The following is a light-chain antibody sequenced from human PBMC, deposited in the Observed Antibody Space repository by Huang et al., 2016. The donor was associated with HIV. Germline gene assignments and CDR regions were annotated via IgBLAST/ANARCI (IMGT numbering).Light chain of an antibody. V-gene: IGKV3D-15*01. CDR1: QNVRNN. J-gene: IGKJ4*01. CDR3: QQYDNWPPGLT. Sequence: ELMMTQSPATLSVSPGGRATLSCRASQNVRNNLAWYQQKTGQAPSLLIYDTSTRASGIPARFTGSGSGTEFTLTISGLQSEDFAIYYCQQYDNWPPGLTFGGGTKVEI. CDR2: DTS.